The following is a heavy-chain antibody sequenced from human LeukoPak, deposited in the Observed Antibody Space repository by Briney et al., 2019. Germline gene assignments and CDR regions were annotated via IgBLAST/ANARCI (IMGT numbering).Heavy chain of an antibody. Sequence: SGTLSLTCAVSGGSISCSNWWSWVRQPPGKGLEWIGEINHSGSTNYNPSLKSRVTISVDTSKNQFSLKLSSVTAADTAVYYCARLSSGWSLYYFDYWGQGTLVTVSS. J-gene: IGHJ4*02. CDR1: GGSISCSNW. CDR2: INHSGST. V-gene: IGHV4-4*02. CDR3: ARLSSGWSLYYFDY. D-gene: IGHD6-19*01.